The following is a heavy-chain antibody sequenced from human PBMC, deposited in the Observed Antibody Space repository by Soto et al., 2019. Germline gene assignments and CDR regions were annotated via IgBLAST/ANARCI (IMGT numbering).Heavy chain of an antibody. V-gene: IGHV1-18*01. CDR3: ATGDGYSSGWYSSYYYMDV. Sequence: ASVKVSCKASGYTFTSYGISWVRQAPGQGLEWMGWIGAYNGNTNYAQKLQGRVTMTTDTSTSTAYMELRSLRSDDTAVYYCATGDGYSSGWYSSYYYMDVWGKGTTVTVSS. CDR2: IGAYNGNT. CDR1: GYTFTSYG. D-gene: IGHD6-19*01. J-gene: IGHJ6*03.